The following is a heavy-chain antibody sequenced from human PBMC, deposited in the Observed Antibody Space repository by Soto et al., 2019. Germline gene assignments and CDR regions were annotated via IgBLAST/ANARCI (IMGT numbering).Heavy chain of an antibody. CDR2: IDWDDDK. J-gene: IGHJ6*02. D-gene: IGHD3-10*01. Sequence: ESGPTLVNPTQTLTLTCTFSGFSLSTSGMCVSWIRQPPGKALEWLALIDWDDDKYYSTSLKTRLTISKDTSKNQVVLTMTNMDPVDTATYYCARIHIGRPTPPPVSGLDVWGQGTTVTVSS. V-gene: IGHV2-70*01. CDR1: GFSLSTSGMC. CDR3: ARIHIGRPTPPPVSGLDV.